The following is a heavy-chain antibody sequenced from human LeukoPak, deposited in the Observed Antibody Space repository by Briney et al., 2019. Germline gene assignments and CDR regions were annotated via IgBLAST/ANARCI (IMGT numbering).Heavy chain of an antibody. CDR3: ARNSYWREFDY. Sequence: PGGALRLSCAASGFTFSSFEMNWVRQAPGKGLEWVSYISSSGSTIDYADSVKGRFTISRDNAKNSLYLQMNSLSAENTAVYYCARNSYWREFDYWGRGTLVTVSS. CDR1: GFTFSSFE. V-gene: IGHV3-48*03. J-gene: IGHJ4*02. D-gene: IGHD2-8*02. CDR2: ISSSGSTI.